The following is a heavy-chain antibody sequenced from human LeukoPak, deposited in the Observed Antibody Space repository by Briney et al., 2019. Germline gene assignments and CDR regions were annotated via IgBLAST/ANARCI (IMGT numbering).Heavy chain of an antibody. CDR3: ARDLPGRGISLDI. CDR2: INPNSGGT. D-gene: IGHD6-13*01. J-gene: IGHJ3*02. V-gene: IGHV1-2*06. Sequence: ASVKVSCKASGYTFTGYYMHWVRQAPGQGLEWMGRINPNSGGTNYAQKFQGRVTMTRDTSTSTVYMELSSLRSEDTAVYYCARDLPGRGISLDIWGQGTMVTVSS. CDR1: GYTFTGYY.